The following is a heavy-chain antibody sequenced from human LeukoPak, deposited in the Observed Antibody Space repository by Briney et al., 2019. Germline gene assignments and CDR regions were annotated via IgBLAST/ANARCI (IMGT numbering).Heavy chain of an antibody. J-gene: IGHJ4*02. CDR2: IYYSEST. D-gene: IGHD6-13*01. Sequence: SETLSLLCSVSGRSIRIYYGSWIPQSPGEGLEGIGYIYYSESTNYNPSLKSRVTISVDTSKNQFSLKLSSVTAADTAVYYCARLTDYSSSWPDWGQGTLVTVSS. CDR1: GRSIRIYY. V-gene: IGHV4-59*08. CDR3: ARLTDYSSSWPD.